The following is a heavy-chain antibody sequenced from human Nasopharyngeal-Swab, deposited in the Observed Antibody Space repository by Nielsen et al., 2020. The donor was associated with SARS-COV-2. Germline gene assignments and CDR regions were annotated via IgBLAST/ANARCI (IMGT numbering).Heavy chain of an antibody. V-gene: IGHV4-31*02. D-gene: IGHD6-13*01. Sequence: RQAPGKGLEWIGYIYYSGSTYYNPSLKSRVTISVDTSKNQLSLKLSSVTAADTAVYYCARGRKQQLVLRWFDPWGQGTLVTVSS. CDR3: ARGRKQQLVLRWFDP. CDR2: IYYSGST. J-gene: IGHJ5*02.